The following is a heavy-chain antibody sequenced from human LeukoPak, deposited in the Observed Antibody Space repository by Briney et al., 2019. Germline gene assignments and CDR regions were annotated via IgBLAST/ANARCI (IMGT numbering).Heavy chain of an antibody. CDR1: GYTFTGYY. J-gene: IGHJ4*02. D-gene: IGHD5-18*01. Sequence: ASVKVCCKASGYTFTGYYLHWVRQAPGQGLEWMGWINPNSGGTNYAQKFQGRVTMTRDTSISTAYMELSRLRSDDTAVYYCAPGAAMVGPYYFDYWGQGTLVTVSS. V-gene: IGHV1-2*02. CDR3: APGAAMVGPYYFDY. CDR2: INPNSGGT.